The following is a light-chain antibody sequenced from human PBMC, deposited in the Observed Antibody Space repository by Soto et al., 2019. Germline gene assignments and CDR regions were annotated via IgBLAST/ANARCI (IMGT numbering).Light chain of an antibody. J-gene: IGLJ1*01. V-gene: IGLV2-8*01. CDR2: AVS. CDR3: CSHAGNNNYV. Sequence: QSALTQPPSASGSPGQSVAISCTGTSRYVGGQNYVSWYQQHPGKAPKLIIYAVSNRPSGVPDRFSGSKSGNTASLTISGLRAEDEADYYCCSHAGNNNYVFGPGTKLTVL. CDR1: SRYVGGQNY.